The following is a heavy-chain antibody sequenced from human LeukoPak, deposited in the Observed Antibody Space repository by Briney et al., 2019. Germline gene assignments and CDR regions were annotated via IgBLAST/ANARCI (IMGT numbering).Heavy chain of an antibody. CDR2: IGSGGGT. Sequence: GGSLRLPCAASGFTFSDYDMHWVRQATGKGLEWVSAIGSGGGTYYTGSVKGRFTISRENAKNSLYLLMNSLRAGDTAVYYCARVAKERVGGVYYFDYWGQGTLVTVSS. V-gene: IGHV3-13*01. D-gene: IGHD1-1*01. J-gene: IGHJ4*02. CDR1: GFTFSDYD. CDR3: ARVAKERVGGVYYFDY.